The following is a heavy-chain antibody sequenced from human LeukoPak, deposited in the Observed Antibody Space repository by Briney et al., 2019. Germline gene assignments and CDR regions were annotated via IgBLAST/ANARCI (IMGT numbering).Heavy chain of an antibody. Sequence: ASVKVSYKASGYTFTSYYMHWVRQAPGQGLEWMVIINPSGGSTSYAQKFQGRVTMTRDTSTSTVYMELSSLRSEDTAVYYCARDPVTTMDQIKKGYFDYWGQGTLVTVSS. CDR3: ARDPVTTMDQIKKGYFDY. CDR1: GYTFTSYY. V-gene: IGHV1-46*01. D-gene: IGHD3-10*01. CDR2: INPSGGST. J-gene: IGHJ4*02.